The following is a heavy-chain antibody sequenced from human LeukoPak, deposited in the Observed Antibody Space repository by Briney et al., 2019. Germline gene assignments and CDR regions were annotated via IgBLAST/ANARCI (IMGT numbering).Heavy chain of an antibody. J-gene: IGHJ4*02. CDR3: AKDRRGYSYGYLDY. CDR2: ISGSGGST. CDR1: GFTFSSYA. V-gene: IGHV3-23*01. D-gene: IGHD5-18*01. Sequence: GGSLRLSCAASGFTFSSYALSWVRQAPGKGLEWVSAISGSGGSTYYADSVKGRFTISRDNSKNTLYLQMNSLRAEDTAVYYCAKDRRGYSYGYLDYWGQGTLVTVSS.